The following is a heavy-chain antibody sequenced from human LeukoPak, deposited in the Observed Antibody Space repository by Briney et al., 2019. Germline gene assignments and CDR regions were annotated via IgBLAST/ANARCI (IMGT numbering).Heavy chain of an antibody. V-gene: IGHV1-69-2*01. D-gene: IGHD2-8*02. CDR3: ATDLVAY. CDR2: VDPEDGET. Sequence: GASVKVSCTASGYTFTGYYMHWVQQAPGKGLEWMGLVDPEDGETIYAEKFQGRVTITADTSIDTAYMELSSLRSEDTAVYYCATDLVAYWGQGTLVTVSS. CDR1: GYTFTGYY. J-gene: IGHJ4*02.